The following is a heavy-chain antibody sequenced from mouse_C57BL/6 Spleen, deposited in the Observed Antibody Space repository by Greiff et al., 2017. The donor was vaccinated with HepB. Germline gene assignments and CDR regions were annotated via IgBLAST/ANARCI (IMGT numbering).Heavy chain of an antibody. Sequence: EVQLQQSGPELVKPGASVKMSCKASGYTFTDYNMHWVKQSHGKSLEWIGYINPNNGGTSYNQKFKGKATLTVNKSSSTAYMELRSLTSEDSAVYCGSRGGYGNPLDYWGQGTTLTVSS. D-gene: IGHD1-1*01. J-gene: IGHJ2*01. CDR1: GYTFTDYN. CDR3: SRGGYGNPLDY. CDR2: INPNNGGT. V-gene: IGHV1-22*01.